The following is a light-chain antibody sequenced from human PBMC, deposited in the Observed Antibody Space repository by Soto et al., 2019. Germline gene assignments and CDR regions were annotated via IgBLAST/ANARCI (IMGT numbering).Light chain of an antibody. J-gene: IGKJ4*01. CDR2: QAS. Sequence: DIQMTQSPSALSTFVGDRVTITCRASQSITSWLAWFQQKPGKAPKLLIYQASNLESGVPSRFSGSGAGTEFTLTINSLQPDDSATYYCQQYDGYPFTFGGGTKVEIK. CDR3: QQYDGYPFT. CDR1: QSITSW. V-gene: IGKV1-5*03.